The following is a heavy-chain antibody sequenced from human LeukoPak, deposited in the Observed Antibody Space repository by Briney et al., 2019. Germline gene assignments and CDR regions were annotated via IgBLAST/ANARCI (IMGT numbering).Heavy chain of an antibody. D-gene: IGHD3-10*01. V-gene: IGHV3-53*01. CDR2: IYSGGST. Sequence: GGSLRLFCAASGFTVSSNYMSWVRQAPGKGLEWVSVIYSGGSTYYADSVKGRFTISRDNSKNTLYLQMNSLRAEDTAVYYCARGKDRVLQDAFDIWGQGTMVTVSS. J-gene: IGHJ3*02. CDR1: GFTVSSNY. CDR3: ARGKDRVLQDAFDI.